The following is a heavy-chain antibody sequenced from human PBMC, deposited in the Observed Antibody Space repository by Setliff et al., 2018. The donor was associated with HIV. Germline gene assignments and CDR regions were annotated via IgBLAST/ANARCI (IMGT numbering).Heavy chain of an antibody. J-gene: IGHJ3*01. D-gene: IGHD1-1*01. Sequence: GASVKVSCKAAGYTFSGYYLHWVRQAPGQGLEWMGRINPKSGGTQYAQKFQGRVTMARDVSISTFYMQLTRLLFDDTAMYYCAWNHPAHTTSHPEAFALWGQVTMVTVSS. V-gene: IGHV1-2*06. CDR3: AWNHPAHTTSHPEAFAL. CDR1: GYTFSGYY. CDR2: INPKSGGT.